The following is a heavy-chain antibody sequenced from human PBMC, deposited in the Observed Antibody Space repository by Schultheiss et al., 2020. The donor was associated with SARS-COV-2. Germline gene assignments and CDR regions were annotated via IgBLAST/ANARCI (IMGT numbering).Heavy chain of an antibody. Sequence: GSLRLSCTVSGGSISSYYWSWIRQPPGKGLEWIGYIYYSGSTNYNPSLKSRVTISVDTSKNQFSLKLSSVTAADTAVYYCARSASSSGPIDYWGQGTLVTVSS. CDR2: IYYSGST. CDR3: ARSASSSGPIDY. V-gene: IGHV4-59*01. CDR1: GGSISSYY. D-gene: IGHD3-22*01. J-gene: IGHJ4*02.